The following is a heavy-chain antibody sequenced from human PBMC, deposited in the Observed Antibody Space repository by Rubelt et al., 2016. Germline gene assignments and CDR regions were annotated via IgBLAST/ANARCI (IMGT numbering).Heavy chain of an antibody. D-gene: IGHD1-14*01. Sequence: EVQLVESGGGLVQPGGSLRLSCAASGFTFNSYAMSWVRQAPGKGLEWVSAVNAGGDATYYADSVKGRFTISRDNSRNTMFLQLSSLRAEDTAVSHCRTGAGRHFYGMDVWGPGITVTVSS. CDR1: GFTFNSYA. CDR2: VNAGGDAT. V-gene: IGHV3-23*04. J-gene: IGHJ6*02. CDR3: RTGAGRHFYGMDV.